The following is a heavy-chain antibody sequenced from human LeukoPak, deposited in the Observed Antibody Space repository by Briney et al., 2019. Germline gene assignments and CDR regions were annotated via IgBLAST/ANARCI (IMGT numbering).Heavy chain of an antibody. CDR3: ARGPVRDDGLTGISYYFGLDV. V-gene: IGHV4-34*01. J-gene: IGHJ6*02. CDR2: IHHRAGA. CDR1: GGCFTDYY. D-gene: IGHD2-21*02. Sequence: SETLSLTCAVYGGCFTDYYWSWIRHLPGKGLEWIGEIHHRAGANYNPSLWGRVTISADTSKNQFSLHLTSVTAADTATFYCARGPVRDDGLTGISYYFGLDVWSHGTTVTVFS.